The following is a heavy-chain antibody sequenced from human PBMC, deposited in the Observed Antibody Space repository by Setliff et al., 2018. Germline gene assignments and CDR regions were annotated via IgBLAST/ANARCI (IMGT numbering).Heavy chain of an antibody. Sequence: ASVKVSCKASGYPFTSYYMYWLRQAPGQGPEWLGIINTGGGSASYAQKFQGRVTMTSDTSTSTVYMEVNSVTSDDTAMYFCARGGMAAAGRKGVFEHWGQGTLVTVSS. CDR3: ARGGMAAAGRKGVFEH. V-gene: IGHV1-46*01. CDR1: GYPFTSYY. CDR2: INTGGGSA. J-gene: IGHJ4*02. D-gene: IGHD6-13*01.